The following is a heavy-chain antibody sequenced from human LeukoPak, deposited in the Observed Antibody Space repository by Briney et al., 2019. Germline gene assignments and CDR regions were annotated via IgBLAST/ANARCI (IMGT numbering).Heavy chain of an antibody. J-gene: IGHJ4*02. V-gene: IGHV3-53*01. CDR1: GFTVSSND. CDR2: IYSGGST. D-gene: IGHD4-17*01. CDR3: ARVVDHDYGDYYLDY. Sequence: GGSLRLSCAASGFTVSSNDMSWVRHAPGKGLECISVIYSGGSTDYADSVKGRLTISRDNSKNTLYLQMNSLRAEDTAVYYCARVVDHDYGDYYLDYWGQGTLVTVSS.